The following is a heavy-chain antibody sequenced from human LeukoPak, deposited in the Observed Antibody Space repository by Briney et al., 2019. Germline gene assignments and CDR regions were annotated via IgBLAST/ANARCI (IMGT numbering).Heavy chain of an antibody. Sequence: GGSLRLSCAASGFTFSSYAMSWVRQAPGKGLEWVSTISGSGGSTYYADSVKGRFTISSDSSKNTLYLQMNSMRAEDTAVYYCAKDGAKLVKYYFDYWGQGTLVTVSS. J-gene: IGHJ4*02. V-gene: IGHV3-23*01. CDR2: ISGSGGST. CDR3: AKDGAKLVKYYFDY. CDR1: GFTFSSYA. D-gene: IGHD2-8*02.